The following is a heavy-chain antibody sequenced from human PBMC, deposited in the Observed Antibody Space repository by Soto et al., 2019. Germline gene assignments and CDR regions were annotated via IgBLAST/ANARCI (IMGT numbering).Heavy chain of an antibody. V-gene: IGHV3-53*01. J-gene: IGHJ6*02. Sequence: PGGSLRLSCAASGFTVSSNYMSWVRQAPGKGLEWVSVIYSGGSTYYADSVKGRFTISRDNSKNTLYLQMNSLRAEDTAVYYCARDGYYYYYGMDVWGQGTTVTV. CDR2: IYSGGST. CDR3: ARDGYYYYYGMDV. CDR1: GFTVSSNY.